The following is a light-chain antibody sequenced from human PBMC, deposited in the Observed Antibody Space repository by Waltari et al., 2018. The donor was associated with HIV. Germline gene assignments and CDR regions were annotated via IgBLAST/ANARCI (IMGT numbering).Light chain of an antibody. Sequence: EIVMTQSPATLSVSPGERATLSCRASQSVSTNLAWYQHKPGQAPRLLIYGASTRATGIPARFSGSGSGAEFTLTISSLQSEDLAVYYCQQYDVWPTYGQGTRVEIK. CDR3: QQYDVWPT. CDR2: GAS. J-gene: IGKJ1*01. CDR1: QSVSTN. V-gene: IGKV3-15*01.